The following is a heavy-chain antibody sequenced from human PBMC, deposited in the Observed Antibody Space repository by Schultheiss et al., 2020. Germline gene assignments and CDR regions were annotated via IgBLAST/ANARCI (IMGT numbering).Heavy chain of an antibody. Sequence: SETLSLTCTVSGGSISSGGYYWSWIRQHPGKGLEWIGYIYYSGSTNYNPSLKSRVTISVDKSKNQFSLKLSSVTAADTAVYYCARDAGYYDSSGSAFDIWGQGTMVTVSS. J-gene: IGHJ3*02. D-gene: IGHD3-22*01. V-gene: IGHV4-61*08. CDR2: IYYSGST. CDR3: ARDAGYYDSSGSAFDI. CDR1: GGSISSGGYY.